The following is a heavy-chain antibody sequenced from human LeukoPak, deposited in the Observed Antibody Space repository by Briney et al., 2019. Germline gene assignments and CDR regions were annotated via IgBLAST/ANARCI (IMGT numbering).Heavy chain of an antibody. D-gene: IGHD1-26*01. CDR1: GGTFSSYA. CDR2: IIPIFGTA. J-gene: IGHJ6*02. CDR3: ALGGVGATTSPYYYGMDV. V-gene: IGHV1-69*13. Sequence: ASVKVSCKASGGTFSSYAISWVRQAPGQGLEWMGGIIPIFGTANYAQKFQGRVTITADESTSTAYMELSSLRSEDTAVYYCALGGVGATTSPYYYGMDVWGQGTTVTVSS.